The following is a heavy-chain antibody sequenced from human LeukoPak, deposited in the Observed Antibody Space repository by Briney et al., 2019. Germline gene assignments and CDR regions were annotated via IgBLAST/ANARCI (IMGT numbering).Heavy chain of an antibody. CDR1: GFTVSSNE. CDR3: ARDPYYGSGSSYPHAFDI. J-gene: IGHJ3*02. V-gene: IGHV3-38-3*01. Sequence: GGSLRLSCAASGFTVSSNEMSWVRQAPGKGLEWVSSISSGSTYYADSRKGRFTISRDNAKNSLYLQMNSLRAEDTAVYYCARDPYYGSGSSYPHAFDIWGQGTMVTVSS. CDR2: ISSGST. D-gene: IGHD3-10*01.